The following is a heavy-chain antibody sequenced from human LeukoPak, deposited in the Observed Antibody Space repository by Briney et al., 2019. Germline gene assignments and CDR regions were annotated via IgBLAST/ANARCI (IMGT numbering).Heavy chain of an antibody. Sequence: QPGGSLRLSCAASGFTFSNFGMSWVRQAPGKGLEWVSAISRSGGSTYYADSVKGRFTISRDNSKNTLYLQMNSLRAEDTAVYYCAAYSGYLDAANWGQGTLVTVSS. J-gene: IGHJ4*02. CDR2: ISRSGGST. CDR3: AAYSGYLDAAN. CDR1: GFTFSNFG. D-gene: IGHD5-12*01. V-gene: IGHV3-23*01.